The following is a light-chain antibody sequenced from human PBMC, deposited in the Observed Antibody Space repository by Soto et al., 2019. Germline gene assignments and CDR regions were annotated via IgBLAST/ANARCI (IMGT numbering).Light chain of an antibody. J-gene: IGLJ3*02. Sequence: QSVLTQPPSASGTPGQRVTISCSGSSSNIESNYVYWYQQLPGSAPKLLIYRNGQRPSGVPDRFSGYKSGTSASLAISGLRSEDEAEYYCAAWDDSLSALVFGGGTKLTVL. CDR1: SSNIESNY. CDR3: AAWDDSLSALV. V-gene: IGLV1-47*01. CDR2: RNG.